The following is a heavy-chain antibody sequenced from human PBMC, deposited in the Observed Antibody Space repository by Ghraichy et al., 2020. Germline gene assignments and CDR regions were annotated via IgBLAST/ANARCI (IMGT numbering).Heavy chain of an antibody. CDR1: GFAFSSNA. V-gene: IGHV3-23*01. J-gene: IGHJ4*02. D-gene: IGHD6-19*01. Sequence: GGSLRLSCASSGFAFSSNAMSWVRQAPGKGLEWVSHISHSGADTSYAESVKGRFTMSRDNSKNTLYLQMNSLGAEDTALYYCAKGSGGWYDYWGQGTLVTVSS. CDR3: AKGSGGWYDY. CDR2: ISHSGADT.